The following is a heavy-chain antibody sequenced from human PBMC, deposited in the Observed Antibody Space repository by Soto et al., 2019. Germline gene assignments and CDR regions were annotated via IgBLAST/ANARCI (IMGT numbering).Heavy chain of an antibody. CDR3: EKFGATRDIVATMETYGMDV. D-gene: IGHD5-12*01. V-gene: IGHV3-23*01. J-gene: IGHJ6*02. CDR2: ISGSGGST. CDR1: GFTFSSYA. Sequence: EVQLLESGGGLVQPGGSLRLSCAASGFTFSSYAMSWVRQAPGKGLEWVSAISGSGGSTYYADSVKGRFTISRDNSKNTLYLQMNSLRAEDTAVYYCEKFGATRDIVATMETYGMDVWGQGTTVTVSS.